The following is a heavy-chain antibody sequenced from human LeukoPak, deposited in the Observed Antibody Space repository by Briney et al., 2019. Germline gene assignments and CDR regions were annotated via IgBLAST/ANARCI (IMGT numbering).Heavy chain of an antibody. D-gene: IGHD4-23*01. CDR1: GYTFTSYG. CDR3: AREGYGGNSIIAGILRNNWFDP. CDR2: ISAYNGNT. J-gene: IGHJ5*02. V-gene: IGHV1-18*01. Sequence: GASVKVSCKASGYTFTSYGISWVRQAPGQGLEWMGWISAYNGNTNYAQKFQGRVTMTRDTSISTAYMELSRLRSDDTAVYYCAREGYGGNSIIAGILRNNWFDPWGQGTLVTVSS.